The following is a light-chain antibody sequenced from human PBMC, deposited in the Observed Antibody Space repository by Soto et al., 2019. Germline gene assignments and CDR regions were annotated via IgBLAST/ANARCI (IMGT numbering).Light chain of an antibody. CDR3: SSYTSSSTVV. CDR2: DVS. V-gene: IGLV2-14*01. Sequence: QSALTQPASVSGSPGQSITISCTGTSSDVGGYNYVSWYQQHPGKAPKLMIYDVSNRPSGVSNRFSGSKSGNTASLTISGLQAEDEADDYCSSYTSSSTVVFGGGTKLTGL. CDR1: SSDVGGYNY. J-gene: IGLJ2*01.